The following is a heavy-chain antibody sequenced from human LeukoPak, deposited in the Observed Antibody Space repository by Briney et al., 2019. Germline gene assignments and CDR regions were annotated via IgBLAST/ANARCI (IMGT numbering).Heavy chain of an antibody. CDR1: GFTFSDHW. CDR2: INSDGSVP. J-gene: IGHJ4*02. CDR3: TREYSSNRYSDY. V-gene: IGHV3-74*01. Sequence: GGSLRLSCVVSGFTFSDHWMHWVRQAPGKGLVWVSRINSDGSVPNYADSVRGRFTISRDNAKNTVYLQMNSLRAGDTAVYYCTREYSSNRYSDYWGQGTLLTVSS. D-gene: IGHD6-13*01.